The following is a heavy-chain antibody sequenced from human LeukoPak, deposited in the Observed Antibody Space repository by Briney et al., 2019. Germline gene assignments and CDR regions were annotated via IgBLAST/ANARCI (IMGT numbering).Heavy chain of an antibody. CDR1: GYSFTSYW. J-gene: IGHJ4*02. V-gene: IGHV5-51*01. CDR3: ARLSVVGATISYFDY. CDR2: IYPGDSDT. D-gene: IGHD1-26*01. Sequence: KVGESLKISCKGSGYSFTSYWIGWVRQMPGKGLEWMGIIYPGDSDTRYSPSFQGQVTISADKSISTAYLQWSSLKASDTAMYYCARLSVVGATISYFDYWGQGTLVTVSS.